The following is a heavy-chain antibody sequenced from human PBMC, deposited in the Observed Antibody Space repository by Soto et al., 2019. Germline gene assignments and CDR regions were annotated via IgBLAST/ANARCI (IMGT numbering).Heavy chain of an antibody. CDR2: MNPNSGNT. Sequence: QVQLVQSGAEVKKPGASVKVSCKASGYTFTSYDINWVRQATGQGLEWMGWMNPNSGNTVYAQKFXXRDTMPRNTSISTAYMELSSLRSEDTAVYFCARERTRGFDPWGQGTLVTVSS. V-gene: IGHV1-8*01. J-gene: IGHJ5*02. CDR3: ARERTRGFDP. CDR1: GYTFTSYD.